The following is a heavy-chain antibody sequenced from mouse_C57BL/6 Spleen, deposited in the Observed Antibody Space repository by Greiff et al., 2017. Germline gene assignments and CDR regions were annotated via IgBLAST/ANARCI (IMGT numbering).Heavy chain of an antibody. CDR3: ARRGITTVVGGYFDY. V-gene: IGHV1-80*01. CDR2: IYPGDGDT. J-gene: IGHJ2*01. D-gene: IGHD1-1*01. Sequence: VQLVESGAELVKPGASVKISCKASGYAFSSYWMNWVKQRPGKGLEWIGQIYPGDGDTNYNGKFKGKATLTADKSSSTAYMQLSSLTSEDSAVYFCARRGITTVVGGYFDYWGQGTTLTVSS. CDR1: GYAFSSYW.